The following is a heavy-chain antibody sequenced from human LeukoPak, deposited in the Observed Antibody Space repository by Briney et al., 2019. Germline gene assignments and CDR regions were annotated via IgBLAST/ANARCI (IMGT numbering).Heavy chain of an antibody. J-gene: IGHJ4*02. CDR2: IYYSGST. CDR1: GGSISSVDYY. CDR3: AREGDDSCGKYYFDY. V-gene: IGHV4-30-4*01. D-gene: IGHD3-22*01. Sequence: SQTLSLACTVSGGSISSVDYYWSWIRQPPGKGLEWIGYIYYSGSTYYNPSLKSRVTISVDTSKNQFSLKLSSVTAADTAVYYCAREGDDSCGKYYFDYWGQGTLVTVSS.